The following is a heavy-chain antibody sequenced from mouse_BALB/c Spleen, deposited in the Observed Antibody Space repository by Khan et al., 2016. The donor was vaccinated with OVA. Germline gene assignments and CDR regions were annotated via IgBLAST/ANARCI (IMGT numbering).Heavy chain of an antibody. D-gene: IGHD2-1*01. V-gene: IGHV3-1*02. J-gene: IGHJ4*01. CDR2: IYYRGSI. CDR3: ARDGNYMDY. Sequence: EVQLQESGPDLVKPSQSLALTCTVTGYSITSGYSWHWIRQFPGNKLEWMGYIYYRGSINYNPSRKSRISINRDTSKNQVFLQLISVTTEDTATYYCARDGNYMDYWGQGTSVTVSS. CDR1: GYSITSGYS.